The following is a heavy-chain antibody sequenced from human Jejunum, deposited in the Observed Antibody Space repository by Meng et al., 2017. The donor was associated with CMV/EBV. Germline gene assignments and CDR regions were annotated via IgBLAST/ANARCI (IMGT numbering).Heavy chain of an antibody. CDR3: ARLEPLAAGGFFDY. Sequence: SGFPFRTYGINWVRQSPGAGLEWVSSISPSGSYKYYADSVKGRFTISRDNAKNSVHLDMNSLRAEDTAVYYCARLEPLAAGGFFDYWGQGTPVTVSS. D-gene: IGHD6-13*01. V-gene: IGHV3-21*06. J-gene: IGHJ4*02. CDR2: ISPSGSYK. CDR1: GFPFRTYG.